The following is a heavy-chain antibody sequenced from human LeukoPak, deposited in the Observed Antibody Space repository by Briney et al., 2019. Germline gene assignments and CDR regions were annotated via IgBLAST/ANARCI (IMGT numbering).Heavy chain of an antibody. D-gene: IGHD6-13*01. Sequence: PSETLSLTCTVSGGSISSYYWSWIRQPPGKGLEWIGYIYYNGSTNYNPSLKSRVTISVDTSKNQFSLKLSSVTAADTAVYYCARHFSSWDGEDFDYWGQGTLVTVSS. CDR2: IYYNGST. V-gene: IGHV4-59*08. CDR3: ARHFSSWDGEDFDY. CDR1: GGSISSYY. J-gene: IGHJ4*02.